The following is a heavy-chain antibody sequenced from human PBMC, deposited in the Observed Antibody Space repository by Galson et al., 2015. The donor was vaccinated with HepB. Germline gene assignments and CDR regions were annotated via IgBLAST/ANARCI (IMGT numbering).Heavy chain of an antibody. CDR1: GYTFTSYY. CDR3: ARAMGIAARHPSY. J-gene: IGHJ4*02. Sequence: SVKVSCKASGYTFTSYYMHWVRQAPGQGLEWMGIINPSGGSTSYAQKFQGRVTMTRDTSTSTAYMELSSLRSEDTAVYYCARAMGIAARHPSYWGPGTLVTVSS. V-gene: IGHV1-46*01. D-gene: IGHD6-6*01. CDR2: INPSGGST.